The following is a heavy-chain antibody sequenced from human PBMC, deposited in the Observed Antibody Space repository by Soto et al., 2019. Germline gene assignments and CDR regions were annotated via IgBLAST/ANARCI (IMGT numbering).Heavy chain of an antibody. CDR3: ARIPQYCSSTSCYTGGPTYYFDY. J-gene: IGHJ4*02. CDR1: GGTFSSYA. D-gene: IGHD2-2*02. CDR2: IIPIFGTA. Sequence: QVQLVQSGAEVKKPGSSVKVSCKASGGTFSSYAISWVRQAPGQGLEWMGGIIPIFGTANYAQKFQGRVTITADESTSTAYMELSSLRSEDTAVYYCARIPQYCSSTSCYTGGPTYYFDYWGQGTLVTVSS. V-gene: IGHV1-69*01.